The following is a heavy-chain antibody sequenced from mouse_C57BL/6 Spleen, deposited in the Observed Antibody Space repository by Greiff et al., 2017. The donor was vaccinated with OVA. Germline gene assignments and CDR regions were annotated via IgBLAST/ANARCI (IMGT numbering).Heavy chain of an antibody. D-gene: IGHD1-1*01. CDR2: INPNNGGT. Sequence: VQLKQSGPELVKPGASVKISCKASGYTFTDYYMNWVKQSHGKSLEWIGDINPNNGGTSYNQKFKGKATLTVDKSSSTAYMELRSLTSEDSAVYYCARSDYYDGSILFYYFDYWGQGTTLTVSS. CDR3: ARSDYYDGSILFYYFDY. V-gene: IGHV1-26*01. CDR1: GYTFTDYY. J-gene: IGHJ2*01.